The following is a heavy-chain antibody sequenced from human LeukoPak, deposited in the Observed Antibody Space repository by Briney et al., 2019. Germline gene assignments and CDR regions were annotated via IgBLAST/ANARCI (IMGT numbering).Heavy chain of an antibody. CDR3: AKDVGGGYSYGYSFDY. V-gene: IGHV3-23*01. CDR1: GFTFSSYA. D-gene: IGHD5-18*01. Sequence: GGSLRLSCAASGFTFSSYAMSWVRQAPGKGLEWVSAISGSGGRTYYADSVKGRFTISRDNSKNTLYLQMNSLRAEDTAVYYCAKDVGGGYSYGYSFDYWGQGTLVTVSS. CDR2: ISGSGGRT. J-gene: IGHJ4*02.